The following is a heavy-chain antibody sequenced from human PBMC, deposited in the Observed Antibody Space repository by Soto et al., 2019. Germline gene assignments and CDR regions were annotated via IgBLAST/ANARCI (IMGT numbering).Heavy chain of an antibody. CDR2: ISGSDDST. CDR1: GFTFSSYA. V-gene: IGHV3-23*01. CDR3: AKRSRSSTFDY. D-gene: IGHD6-6*01. J-gene: IGHJ4*02. Sequence: AGGSLRLSCAASGFTFSSYAMSWVRQAPGKGLEWVSVISGSDDSTYYADSVKGRFTISRDNSKNTLYLQMNSLRAEDTAVYYCAKRSRSSTFDYWGQGTLVTVSS.